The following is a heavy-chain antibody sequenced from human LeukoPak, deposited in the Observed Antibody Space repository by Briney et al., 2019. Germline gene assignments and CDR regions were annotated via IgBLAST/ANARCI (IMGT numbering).Heavy chain of an antibody. CDR3: SRGDFDY. CDR2: INNDGSST. CDR1: GFTLSSYL. J-gene: IGHJ4*02. Sequence: PGGSLRLSCAASGFTLSSYLMHWVRQAPGEGLVWVSRINNDGSSTTYADSVKGRFTISRDNAKNMLYLQLSSLRAEDTAVYYCSRGDFDYWGQGTLVAVSS. V-gene: IGHV3-74*01.